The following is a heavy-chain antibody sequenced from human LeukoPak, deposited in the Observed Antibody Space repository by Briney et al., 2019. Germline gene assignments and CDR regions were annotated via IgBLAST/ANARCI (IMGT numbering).Heavy chain of an antibody. D-gene: IGHD3-10*01. CDR2: IIPIFGTA. Sequence: SVKVSCKASGGTFSSYAISWVRQAPGQGLEWMGGIIPIFGTANYAQKFQGRVTLTRDMSTSTDYMELRSLKSEDTAVYYCARDNSVGDIAWWFDPWGQGTLVTVSP. J-gene: IGHJ5*02. V-gene: IGHV1-69*05. CDR3: ARDNSVGDIAWWFDP. CDR1: GGTFSSYA.